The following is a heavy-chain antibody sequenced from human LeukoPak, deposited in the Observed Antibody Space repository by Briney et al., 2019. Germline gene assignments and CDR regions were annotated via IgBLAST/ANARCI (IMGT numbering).Heavy chain of an antibody. CDR1: GGTFSSYA. CDR3: AQNSRDGYNFRFLFDY. J-gene: IGHJ4*02. Sequence: ASVKVSCKASGGTFSSYAISWVRQAPGQGLEWMGGIIPIFGTANYAQKFQGRVTITADESTSTAYMELSSLRSEDTAVYYCAQNSRDGYNFRFLFDYWGQGTLVTVSS. D-gene: IGHD5-24*01. CDR2: IIPIFGTA. V-gene: IGHV1-69*13.